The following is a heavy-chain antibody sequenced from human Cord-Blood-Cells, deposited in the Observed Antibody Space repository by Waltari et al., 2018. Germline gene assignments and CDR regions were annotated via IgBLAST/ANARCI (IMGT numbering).Heavy chain of an antibody. Sequence: QVQLVQSGAEGKKPGASVKVSCKASGYTFPSYDINLERQASGQGLGWMGWMNPNSGNTGYAQKFQGRVTMTRNTSISTAYMELSSLRSEDTAVYYCATEYSSSFDYWGQGTLVTVSS. CDR3: ATEYSSSFDY. J-gene: IGHJ4*02. CDR2: MNPNSGNT. D-gene: IGHD6-6*01. V-gene: IGHV1-8*01. CDR1: GYTFPSYD.